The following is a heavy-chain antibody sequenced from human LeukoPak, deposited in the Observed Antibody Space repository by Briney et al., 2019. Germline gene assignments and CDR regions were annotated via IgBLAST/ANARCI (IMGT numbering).Heavy chain of an antibody. D-gene: IGHD7-27*01. CDR1: GFTFSSYT. J-gene: IGHJ4*02. Sequence: GGSLRLSCAASGFTFSSYTMSWVRQAPGKGLEWVSTITTSDGNTYYADSVKGRFTVSRDNSKNTLFLQINSLRAEDTAVYYCAKDGGLWVSAHWGDSWGRGTLVTVSS. CDR2: ITTSDGNT. V-gene: IGHV3-23*01. CDR3: AKDGGLWVSAHWGDS.